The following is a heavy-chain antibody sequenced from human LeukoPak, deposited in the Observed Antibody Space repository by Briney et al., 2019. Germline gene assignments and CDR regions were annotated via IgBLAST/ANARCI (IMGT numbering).Heavy chain of an antibody. CDR3: ARGGVYYDSSGYLNWFDP. D-gene: IGHD3-22*01. J-gene: IGHJ5*02. CDR2: INPSGGST. CDR1: GYTFTSYY. V-gene: IGHV1-46*01. Sequence: GASVKVSCKASGYTFTSYYMHWVRQAPGQGLEWMGIINPSGGSTSYAQKFQGRVTMTRDMSTSTVYMELSSLRSEDTTVYYCARGGVYYDSSGYLNWFDPWGQGTLVTVSS.